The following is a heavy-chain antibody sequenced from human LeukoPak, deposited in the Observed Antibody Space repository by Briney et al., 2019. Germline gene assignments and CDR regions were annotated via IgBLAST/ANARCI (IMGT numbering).Heavy chain of an antibody. CDR2: INPNSGGT. Sequence: ASAKVSCKASGYTFTGYYMHWVRQAPGQGLEWMGWINPNSGGTNYAQKFQGRVTMTTDTSTSTAYMELRSLRSDDTAVYYCARGDYDFWSGHIRGNYFDYWGQGTLVTVSS. CDR1: GYTFTGYY. D-gene: IGHD3-3*01. V-gene: IGHV1-2*02. J-gene: IGHJ4*02. CDR3: ARGDYDFWSGHIRGNYFDY.